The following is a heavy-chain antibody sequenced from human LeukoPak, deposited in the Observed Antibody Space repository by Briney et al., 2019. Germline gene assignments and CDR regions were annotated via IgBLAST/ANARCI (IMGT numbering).Heavy chain of an antibody. CDR1: GGSISSGGYS. D-gene: IGHD5-12*01. CDR2: IYYSGST. CDR3: ATGSLRGYSGYDLEFDY. J-gene: IGHJ4*02. Sequence: SVTLSLTCAVSGGSISSGGYSWSWIRQPPGKGLEWIGYIYYSGSTYYNPSLKSRVTMSVDTSKNQFSLKLSSVTAVDTAVYYCATGSLRGYSGYDLEFDYWGQGTLVTVSS. V-gene: IGHV4-30-2*01.